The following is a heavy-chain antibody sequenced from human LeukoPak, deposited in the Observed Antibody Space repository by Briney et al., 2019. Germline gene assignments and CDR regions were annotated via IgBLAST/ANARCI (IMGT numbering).Heavy chain of an antibody. V-gene: IGHV1-8*01. CDR2: MNPNSGNT. CDR3: ARFLGWYVEGFDY. CDR1: GYTFTSYD. Sequence: ASVKVYCKASGYTFTSYDINWVRQATGQGLEWMGWMNPNSGNTGYAQKFQGRVTMTRSTSISTAYMELSSLRSEDTAVYYCARFLGWYVEGFDYWGQGTLVTLSS. D-gene: IGHD6-19*01. J-gene: IGHJ4*02.